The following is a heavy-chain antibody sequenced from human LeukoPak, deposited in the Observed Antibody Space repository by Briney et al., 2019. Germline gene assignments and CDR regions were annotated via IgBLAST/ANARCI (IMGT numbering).Heavy chain of an antibody. CDR2: ISSSSSYI. V-gene: IGHV3-21*01. D-gene: IGHD3-22*01. CDR1: GFTFSSYS. CDR3: ARGTAYYYDSSGYYYSGTIDY. Sequence: GGSLRLSCAASGFTFSSYSMNWVRQAPGKGLEWVSSISSSSSYIYYADSVKGRFTISRDNAKNSLYLQMNSLRDEDTAVYYCARGTAYYYDSSGYYYSGTIDYWGQGTLVTVSS. J-gene: IGHJ4*02.